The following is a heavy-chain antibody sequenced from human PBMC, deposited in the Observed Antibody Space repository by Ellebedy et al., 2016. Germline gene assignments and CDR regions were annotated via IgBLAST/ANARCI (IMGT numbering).Heavy chain of an antibody. Sequence: GESLKISXAFSGFSVTSNDMSWVRQAPGKGLELVSLIYAGGASYYADSVKGRFTISRDNSKKTLYLQMNSLRAEDTAVYYCATRHYGGFDIWGRGTMVTVSS. CDR1: GFSVTSND. CDR2: IYAGGAS. D-gene: IGHD4-23*01. CDR3: ATRHYGGFDI. J-gene: IGHJ3*02. V-gene: IGHV3-53*01.